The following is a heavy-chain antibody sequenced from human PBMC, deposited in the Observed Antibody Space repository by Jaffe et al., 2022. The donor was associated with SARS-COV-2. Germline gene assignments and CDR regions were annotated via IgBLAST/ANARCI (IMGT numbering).Heavy chain of an antibody. CDR1: GYTFTSYY. CDR2: INPSGGST. J-gene: IGHJ6*02. D-gene: IGHD2-21*02. V-gene: IGHV1-46*01. CDR3: ARDLVTRVQSGAYYYGMDV. Sequence: QVQLVQSGAEVKKPGASVKVSCKASGYTFTSYYMHWVRQAPGQGLEWMGIINPSGGSTSYAQKFQGRVTMTRDTSTSTVYMELSSLRSEDTAVYYCARDLVTRVQSGAYYYGMDVWGQGTTVTVSS.